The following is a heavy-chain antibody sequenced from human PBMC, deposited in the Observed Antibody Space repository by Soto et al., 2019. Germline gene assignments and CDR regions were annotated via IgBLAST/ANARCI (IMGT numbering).Heavy chain of an antibody. D-gene: IGHD3-22*01. CDR3: EKDMVVISYYYGMDV. V-gene: IGHV3-30*18. CDR2: ISYDGSNK. J-gene: IGHJ6*02. Sequence: GSLRLSCAAAGFSLSSYGMHWVRQAPGKGLEWVAVISYDGSNKYYADSVKGRFTISRDNSKNTLYLQMNSLRAEDTAVYYCEKDMVVISYYYGMDVWGQGTTVTVSS. CDR1: GFSLSSYG.